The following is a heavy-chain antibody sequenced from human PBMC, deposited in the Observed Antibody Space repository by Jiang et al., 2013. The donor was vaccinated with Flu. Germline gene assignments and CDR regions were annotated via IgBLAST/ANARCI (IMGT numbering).Heavy chain of an antibody. CDR3: ARDSRDSSGYYSVYSAYFDY. V-gene: IGHV3-23*01. Sequence: SSAMSWVRQAPGKGLEWVSGISGSGGSTYYADSVKGRFTISRDNSKNTLYLQMNSLRAEDTAVYYCARDSRDSSGYYSVYSAYFDYWGQGTLVTVSS. CDR1: SSA. D-gene: IGHD3-22*01. J-gene: IGHJ4*02. CDR2: ISGSGGST.